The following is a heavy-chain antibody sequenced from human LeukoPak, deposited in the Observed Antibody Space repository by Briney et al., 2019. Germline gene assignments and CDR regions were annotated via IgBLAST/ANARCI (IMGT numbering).Heavy chain of an antibody. CDR3: ANSGYSYGPVFDY. CDR2: ISYDGSDK. Sequence: GRSLRLSCAASRFTFTSYHMHWVRQAPGKGLEWVALISYDGSDKYYADSVKGRFTISRDNSKNTLYLQMNSLRAEDTAVYYCANSGYSYGPVFDYWGQGTLVTVS. CDR1: RFTFTSYH. V-gene: IGHV3-30*14. J-gene: IGHJ4*02. D-gene: IGHD5-18*01.